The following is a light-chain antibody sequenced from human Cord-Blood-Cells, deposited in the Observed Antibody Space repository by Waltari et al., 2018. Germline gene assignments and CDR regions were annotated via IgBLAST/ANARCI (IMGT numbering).Light chain of an antibody. CDR2: DVS. Sequence: QSALTQPRSVSGSPGQSVTISCPGTTSDVGGYNYVSWYQQPPGKAPKLMINDVSKRPSGVPDRFSGSKSGNTASLTISGLQAEDEADYYCCSYAGSYNWVFGGGTKLTVL. V-gene: IGLV2-11*01. CDR3: CSYAGSYNWV. J-gene: IGLJ3*02. CDR1: TSDVGGYNY.